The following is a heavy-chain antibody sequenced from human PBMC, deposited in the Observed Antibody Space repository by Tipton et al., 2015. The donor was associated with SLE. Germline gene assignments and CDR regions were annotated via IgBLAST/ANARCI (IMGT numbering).Heavy chain of an antibody. CDR3: AKGKYSTAHRDWFDP. Sequence: SLRLSCAASGFTFSSYGMHWVRQAPGKGLEWVAFIRYDGSNKYYADSVKGRFTISRDNSKNTLYLQMNSLRAEDTAVYYCAKGKYSTAHRDWFDPWGQGTLVTVSS. CDR2: IRYDGSNK. V-gene: IGHV3-30*02. J-gene: IGHJ5*02. CDR1: GFTFSSYG. D-gene: IGHD6-6*01.